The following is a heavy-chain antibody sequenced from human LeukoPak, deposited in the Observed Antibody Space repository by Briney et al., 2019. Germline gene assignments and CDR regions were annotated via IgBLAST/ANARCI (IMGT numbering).Heavy chain of an antibody. CDR2: ILHRGGP. CDR3: AIWELGLGVDY. Sequence: SETLSHTHTLSGGSIHSSIHYWGWTRPPPGKRLEWFASILHRGGPQNTPSLSLRSRVTMSADTSKNQFSLKLRSVTAADTAVYYCAIWELGLGVDYCGQGTLVTASS. V-gene: IGHV4-39*01. CDR1: GGSIHSSIHY. J-gene: IGHJ4*02. D-gene: IGHD3-10*01.